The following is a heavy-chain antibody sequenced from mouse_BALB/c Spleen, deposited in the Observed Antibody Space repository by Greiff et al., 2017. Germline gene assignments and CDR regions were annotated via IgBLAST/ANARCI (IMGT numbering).Heavy chain of an antibody. CDR2: IYWDDDK. D-gene: IGHD4-1*01. Sequence: QVTLKESGPGILQPSQTLSLTCSFSGFSLSTSGMGVSWIRQPSGKGLEWLAHIYWDDDKRYNPSLKSRLTISKDTSRNQVFLKITSVDTADTATYYCARPNWDSFYAMDYWGQGTSVTVSS. V-gene: IGHV8-12*01. CDR3: ARPNWDSFYAMDY. CDR1: GFSLSTSGMG. J-gene: IGHJ4*01.